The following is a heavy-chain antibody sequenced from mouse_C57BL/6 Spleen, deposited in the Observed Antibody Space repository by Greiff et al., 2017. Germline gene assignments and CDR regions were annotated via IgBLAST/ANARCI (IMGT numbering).Heavy chain of an antibody. CDR3: ASLDSSGYAWFAY. CDR2: IDPNSGGT. J-gene: IGHJ3*01. D-gene: IGHD3-2*02. V-gene: IGHV1-72*01. CDR1: GYTFTSYW. Sequence: VQLQQSGAELVKPGASVKLSCKASGYTFTSYWMHWVKQRPGRGLEWIGRIDPNSGGTKYNEKFKSKATLTVDKPSSTAYMQLSSLTSEDSAVYYCASLDSSGYAWFAYWGQGTLVTVSA.